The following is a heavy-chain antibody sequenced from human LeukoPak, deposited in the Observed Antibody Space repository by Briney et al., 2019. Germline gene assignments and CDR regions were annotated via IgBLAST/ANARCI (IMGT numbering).Heavy chain of an antibody. CDR3: ARDRARYCSSTSCYLYHGMDV. D-gene: IGHD2-2*01. Sequence: GGSLRLSSAASGFTVSSNYMSWVREAPGKGLEWVSVIYSGGRTYYADSAKGRFTISRDNSKNTLYLQMNSLRAEDTAVYYCARDRARYCSSTSCYLYHGMDVWGQGTTVTVSS. CDR2: IYSGGRT. J-gene: IGHJ6*02. V-gene: IGHV3-53*01. CDR1: GFTVSSNY.